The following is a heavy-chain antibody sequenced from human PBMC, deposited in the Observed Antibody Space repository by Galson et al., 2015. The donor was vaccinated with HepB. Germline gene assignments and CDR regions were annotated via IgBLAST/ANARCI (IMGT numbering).Heavy chain of an antibody. D-gene: IGHD1-26*01. CDR1: GYTFTSYG. V-gene: IGHV1-18*04. Sequence: SVKVSCKASGYTFTSYGISWVRQAPGQGLEWMGWISAYNGNTNYAQKLQGRVTMTTDTSTSTAYMELRSLRSDDTAVYYCARLSGSYYLDAALIYWGQGTLVTVSS. CDR2: ISAYNGNT. J-gene: IGHJ4*02. CDR3: ARLSGSYYLDAALIY.